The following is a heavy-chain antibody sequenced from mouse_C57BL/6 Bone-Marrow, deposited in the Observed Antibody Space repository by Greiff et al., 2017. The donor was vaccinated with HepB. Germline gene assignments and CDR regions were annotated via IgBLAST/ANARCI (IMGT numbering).Heavy chain of an antibody. D-gene: IGHD1-1*01. V-gene: IGHV1-39*01. Sequence: EVQLQESGPELVKPGASVKISCKASGYSFTDYNMNWVKQSNGKSLEWIGVINPNYGTTSYNQKFKGKATLTVDQSSSTAYMQLNSLTSEDSAVYYCARASLLLRSNYFDYWGQGTTLTVSS. CDR1: GYSFTDYN. J-gene: IGHJ2*01. CDR2: INPNYGTT. CDR3: ARASLLLRSNYFDY.